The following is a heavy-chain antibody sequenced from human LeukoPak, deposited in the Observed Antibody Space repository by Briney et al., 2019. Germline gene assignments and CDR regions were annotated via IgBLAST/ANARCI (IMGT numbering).Heavy chain of an antibody. J-gene: IGHJ4*02. CDR2: ALYTPRP. CDR3: ARDNGYSYAIDY. Sequence: SETLSLTCSVSGGSISRYFWSWIRQAPGKGLESLGYALYTPRPDYNPPLKTPLTISLHTSNNHFSLSLSSVTAADTAVYYCARDNGYSYAIDYWGQGSLVTVSS. V-gene: IGHV4-59*01. CDR1: GGSISRYF. D-gene: IGHD5-18*01.